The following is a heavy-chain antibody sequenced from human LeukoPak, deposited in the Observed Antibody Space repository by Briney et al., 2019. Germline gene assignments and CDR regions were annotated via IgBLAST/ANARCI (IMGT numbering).Heavy chain of an antibody. D-gene: IGHD1-26*01. V-gene: IGHV3-23*01. CDR1: GFTFSGYA. Sequence: GGSLRLSCAASGFTFSGYAMSWARQAPGKGLEWVSTISDNGGRTYYADSVKGRFTISRDNSKNTLYLQVNSLRAEDTAVYYCAKGGKWDVTPFDYWGQGTLVTVSS. CDR3: AKGGKWDVTPFDY. J-gene: IGHJ4*02. CDR2: ISDNGGRT.